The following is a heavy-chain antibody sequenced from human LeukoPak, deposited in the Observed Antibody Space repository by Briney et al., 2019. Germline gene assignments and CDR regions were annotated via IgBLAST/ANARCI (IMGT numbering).Heavy chain of an antibody. D-gene: IGHD3-10*01. Sequence: GGSLRLSCAASGFTFGNNAMTWVRQAPGKGLEWVAGAGGNGVSTSYADSVKGRFTVSRDNSKNTLSLQMNSLRAEDTAVYYCAKVRGSYYYMDVWGKGTTVTVSS. CDR1: GFTFGNNA. CDR3: AKVRGSYYYMDV. J-gene: IGHJ6*03. V-gene: IGHV3-23*01. CDR2: AGGNGVST.